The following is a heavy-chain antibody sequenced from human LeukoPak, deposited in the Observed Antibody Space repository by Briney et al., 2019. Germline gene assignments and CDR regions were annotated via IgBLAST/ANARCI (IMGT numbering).Heavy chain of an antibody. CDR1: SGSISSYY. CDR3: ARTEYYFDH. J-gene: IGHJ4*02. CDR2: IYYSGSS. V-gene: IGHV4-59*01. Sequence: PSETLSLTCTVSSGSISSYYWSWIRQAPGKGLEWIGYIYYSGSSNYNPSFKSRVTKSVDTSKKQFSLGVSSVTAADTAVYYCARTEYYFDHWGQGTLVTVSS. D-gene: IGHD3-10*01.